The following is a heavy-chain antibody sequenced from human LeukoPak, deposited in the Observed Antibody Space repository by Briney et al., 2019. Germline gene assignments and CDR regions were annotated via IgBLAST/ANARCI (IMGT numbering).Heavy chain of an antibody. CDR3: PKRGIAVTGSNY. Sequence: SGGSLRLSCVASGFTFSNSAMNLVRQAPGKGLEWVSTISSSGGGTYYADSVKGRFAISRDNSKNTLYVQMNSLSAEDTAIYYCPKRGIAVTGSNYWGQGTLVTVSS. J-gene: IGHJ4*02. D-gene: IGHD6-19*01. CDR2: ISSSGGGT. V-gene: IGHV3-23*01. CDR1: GFTFSNSA.